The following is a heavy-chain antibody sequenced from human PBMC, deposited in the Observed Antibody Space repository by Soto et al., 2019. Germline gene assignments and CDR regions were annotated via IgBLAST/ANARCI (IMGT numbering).Heavy chain of an antibody. Sequence: GGSLRLSCVASGFSFDNYAMSWVRQAPGKGLEWVSAIKSDGSSTYYTASVKDRFIISRDNSKNTLYLQLNSLRAEDTAVYYCAQLGLMTFSHKHYFNHWGRGTLVTVPS. D-gene: IGHD3-16*01. CDR1: GFSFDNYA. V-gene: IGHV3-23*01. CDR3: AQLGLMTFSHKHYFNH. J-gene: IGHJ4*02. CDR2: IKSDGSST.